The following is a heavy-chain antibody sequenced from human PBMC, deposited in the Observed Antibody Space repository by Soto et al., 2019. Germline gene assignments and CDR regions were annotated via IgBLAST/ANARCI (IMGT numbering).Heavy chain of an antibody. Sequence: GGSLRLSCVASGFTFSGYGMHWVRQAPGKGLEWLAVISHDRSDKYYADSVRGRFTISRDNSENTLYLQMNSLRPEDTAVYYCAKEDVWFAKDYWGQGTLVTVSS. CDR3: AKEDVWFAKDY. J-gene: IGHJ4*02. D-gene: IGHD3-10*01. CDR1: GFTFSGYG. V-gene: IGHV3-30*18. CDR2: ISHDRSDK.